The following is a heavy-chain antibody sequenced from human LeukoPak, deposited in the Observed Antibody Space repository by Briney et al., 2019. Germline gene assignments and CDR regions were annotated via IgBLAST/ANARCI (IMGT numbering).Heavy chain of an antibody. CDR2: IYYSGIT. D-gene: IGHD6-13*01. CDR3: SSQANSTTWAADVTVFDY. V-gene: IGHV4-39*07. CDR1: GGSISSSGYY. J-gene: IGHJ4*02. Sequence: SESLSLACTVSGGSISSSGYYWGWLRQPPGKGLEWIGSIYYSGITYYNPSLKSRVTISVDTSKNQFSLKLSSLTAADTAVYYCSSQANSTTWAADVTVFDYWGRGALVTVSS.